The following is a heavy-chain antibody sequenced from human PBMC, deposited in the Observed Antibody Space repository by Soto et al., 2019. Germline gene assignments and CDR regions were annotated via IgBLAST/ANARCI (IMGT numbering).Heavy chain of an antibody. CDR3: ARGAFCGGAPGCRDMDV. D-gene: IGHD2-21*01. V-gene: IGHV1-18*01. J-gene: IGHJ6*02. CDR2: ISAYNGNT. CDR1: GYKFISHS. Sequence: QIQLVQSGGEVKKPGASVKVSCKSSGYKFISHSITWVRQAPGQGLEWMGRISAYNGNTNYAQKLQGRVTMTTDTSTNPGYMGLRSLRSDDTAVYYCARGAFCGGAPGCRDMDVWGQGTTVTVSS.